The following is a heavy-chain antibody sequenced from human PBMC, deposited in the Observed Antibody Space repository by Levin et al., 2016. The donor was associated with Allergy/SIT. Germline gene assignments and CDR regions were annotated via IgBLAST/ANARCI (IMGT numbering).Heavy chain of an antibody. V-gene: IGHV6-1*01. J-gene: IGHJ6*03. D-gene: IGHD6-6*01. Sequence: WIRQSPSRGLEWLGRTYYRSKWYNDYAVSVKSRITINPDTSKNQFSLKMTSLTAADTAVYYCARGAGGRSSIFDYYYYYMDVWGKGTTVTVSS. CDR3: ARGAGGRSSIFDYYYYYMDV. CDR2: TYYRSKWYN.